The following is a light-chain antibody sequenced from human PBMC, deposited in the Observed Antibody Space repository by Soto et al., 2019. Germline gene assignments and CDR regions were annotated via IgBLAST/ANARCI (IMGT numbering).Light chain of an antibody. CDR3: LQHNSYTYT. CDR2: DVS. J-gene: IGKJ2*01. Sequence: EIVLTQSPATLSLSPGERDTLSCRASQSVSSYLAWYQQKPGQAPRLLMYDVSNRATGIPASFSGSGSGTDFTLTITSIEAEDFAVYYCLQHNSYTYTFGQGTKLEIK. CDR1: QSVSSY. V-gene: IGKV3-11*01.